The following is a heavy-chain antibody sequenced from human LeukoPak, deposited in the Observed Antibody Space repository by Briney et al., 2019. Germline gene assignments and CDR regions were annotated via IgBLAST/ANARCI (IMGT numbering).Heavy chain of an antibody. J-gene: IGHJ4*02. CDR2: IKHDGSEK. V-gene: IGHV3-7*01. Sequence: GGSLRLSCAASGFTFSSYSMNWVRQAPGKGLEWVASIKHDGSEKYYVDSVRGRFTISRDNTMNSLYLQMSSLRAEDTAVYYCATDRGWRTSGYYLYYFEYWGQGTLVTFSS. D-gene: IGHD3-3*01. CDR3: ATDRGWRTSGYYLYYFEY. CDR1: GFTFSSYS.